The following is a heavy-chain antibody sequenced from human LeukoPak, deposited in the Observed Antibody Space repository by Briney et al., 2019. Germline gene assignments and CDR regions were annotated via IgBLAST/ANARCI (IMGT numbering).Heavy chain of an antibody. J-gene: IGHJ4*02. D-gene: IGHD5-24*01. CDR1: GGSFSGYY. CDR2: INHSGST. V-gene: IGHV4-34*01. CDR3: ARHVDDYINFDY. Sequence: SETLSLTCAVYGGSFSGYYWSWIRQPPGKGLEWIGEINHSGSTNYNPSLKSRVTISVDTSKNQFSLKLSSVTAADTAVYYCARHVDDYINFDYWGQGTLVTVSS.